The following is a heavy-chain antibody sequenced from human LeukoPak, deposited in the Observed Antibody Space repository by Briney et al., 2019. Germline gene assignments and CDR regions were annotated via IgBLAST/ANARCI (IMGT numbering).Heavy chain of an antibody. Sequence: GGSLRLSCAASRFIFSSYGMSWVRQAPGKGLEWVSSISGSGGSTYYADSVKGRFTISRDNSKNTLYLQMNSLRAEDTAVYYCATSSYYDSSGYYTEYYFDYWGQGTLVTVSS. CDR3: ATSSYYDSSGYYTEYYFDY. CDR1: RFIFSSYG. D-gene: IGHD3-22*01. J-gene: IGHJ4*02. V-gene: IGHV3-23*01. CDR2: ISGSGGST.